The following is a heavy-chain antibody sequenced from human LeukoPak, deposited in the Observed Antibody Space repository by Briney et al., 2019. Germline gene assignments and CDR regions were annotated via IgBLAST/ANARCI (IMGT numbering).Heavy chain of an antibody. D-gene: IGHD2-21*01. CDR3: AKIEVVDFDY. CDR2: IRNDGSSK. CDR1: GFTFSKYG. J-gene: IGHJ4*02. V-gene: IGHV3-30*02. Sequence: GGSLRLSCAASGFTFSKYGLNWVRQAPGKGLEWVAFIRNDGSSKYYADSVKGRFTISRDNSKNTLYLQMNSLRPEDTAVYYCAKIEVVDFDYWGQGTLVTVSS.